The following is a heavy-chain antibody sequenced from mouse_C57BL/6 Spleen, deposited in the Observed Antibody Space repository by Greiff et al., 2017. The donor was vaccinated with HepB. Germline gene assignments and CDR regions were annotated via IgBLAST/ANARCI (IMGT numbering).Heavy chain of an antibody. J-gene: IGHJ2*01. D-gene: IGHD2-3*01. CDR1: GFNIKDDY. CDR3: TRPFYDGYYEDY. V-gene: IGHV14-4*01. CDR2: IDPENGDT. Sequence: VQLKQSGAELVRPGASVKLSCTASGFNIKDDYMHWVKQRPEQGLEWIGWIDPENGDTEYASKFQGKATITADTSSNTAYLQLSSLTSEDTAVYYCTRPFYDGYYEDYWGQGTTLTVSS.